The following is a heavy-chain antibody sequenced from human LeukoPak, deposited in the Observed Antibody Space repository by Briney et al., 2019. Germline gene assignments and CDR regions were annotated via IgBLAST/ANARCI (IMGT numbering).Heavy chain of an antibody. V-gene: IGHV4-59*01. CDR2: IYYSGST. Sequence: RASETLSLTCTVSSGSISGYYLSWIRQPPGTGLEWIGYIYYSGSTNYNPPLKSRVTMSIDTSTNQFFLKLSSVTAADTAVYYCVRTNNPDLYDDWGQGTLVTVSS. J-gene: IGHJ4*02. CDR3: VRTNNPDLYDD. CDR1: SGSISGYY.